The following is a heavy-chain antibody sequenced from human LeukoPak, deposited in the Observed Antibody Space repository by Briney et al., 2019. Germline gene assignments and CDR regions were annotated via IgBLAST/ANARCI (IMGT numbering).Heavy chain of an antibody. V-gene: IGHV4-4*07. CDR3: SRYCSSTSCYGIRNAFGI. Sequence: PSETLSLTCTVSGGSISSYYWSWIRQPAGKGLAWIGRIYTSGSTNYNPSLKSRVAMSVDTSKNQFSLKLSAVTAADTAVYYGSRYCSSTSCYGIRNAFGIWGQGTMVTVSS. CDR2: IYTSGST. D-gene: IGHD2-2*01. J-gene: IGHJ3*02. CDR1: GGSISSYY.